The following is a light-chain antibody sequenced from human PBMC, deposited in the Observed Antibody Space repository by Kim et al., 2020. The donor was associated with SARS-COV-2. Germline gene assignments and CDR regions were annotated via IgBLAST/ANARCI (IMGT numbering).Light chain of an antibody. V-gene: IGKV1-39*01. CDR1: QSISSH. J-gene: IGKJ3*01. CDR2: AAS. Sequence: DIQMTQSPSSLSASVGDRVTISCRTSQSISSHLNWYHQKPGRAPKLLIYAASTLQGGVPSRFSGSGSETDFTLTISSLQPEYFATYFCQQSYITPFAFCPGTKADI. CDR3: QQSYITPFA.